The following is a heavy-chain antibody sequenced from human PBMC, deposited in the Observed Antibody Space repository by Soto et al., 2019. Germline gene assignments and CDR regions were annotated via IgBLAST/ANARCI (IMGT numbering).Heavy chain of an antibody. CDR2: IWYDGSNK. V-gene: IGHV3-30*02. D-gene: IGHD3-3*01. J-gene: IGHJ6*02. Sequence: PGGSLRLSCAASGFTFSSYGMHWVRQAPGKGLEWVAVIWYDGSNKYYADSVKGRFTISRDNSKNTLYLQMNSLRAEDTAVYYCAKGLRFFPRYYYGMDVWGQGTTVTVSS. CDR3: AKGLRFFPRYYYGMDV. CDR1: GFTFSSYG.